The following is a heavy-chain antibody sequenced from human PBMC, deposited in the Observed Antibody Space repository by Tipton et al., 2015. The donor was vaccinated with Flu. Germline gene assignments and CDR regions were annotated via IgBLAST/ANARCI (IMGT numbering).Heavy chain of an antibody. CDR3: ARDYGDLNWFDS. CDR1: GDSISSDYH. CDR2: IYTSGRT. Sequence: GLVKPSETLSLTCAVSGDSISSDYHWGWIRQPAGKGLEWIGRIYTSGRTMYNPSLVSRVTISVDTSKNQFSLKVNSMSVADTAVYFCARDYGDLNWFDSWGQGALVTVSS. V-gene: IGHV4-61*02. D-gene: IGHD4-17*01. J-gene: IGHJ5*01.